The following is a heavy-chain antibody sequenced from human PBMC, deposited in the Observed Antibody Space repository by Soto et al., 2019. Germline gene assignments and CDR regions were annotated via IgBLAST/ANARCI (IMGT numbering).Heavy chain of an antibody. V-gene: IGHV3-23*01. D-gene: IGHD3-22*01. CDR1: GFTFSSYA. Sequence: GGSLRLSCAASGFTFSSYAMSWVRQARGKGLEWVSAISGSGGSTYYADSVKGRFTISRDNSKNTLYLQMNSLRAEDTAVYYCAKGGYYYDSSGYYPDYWGQGTLVTVSS. CDR2: ISGSGGST. J-gene: IGHJ4*02. CDR3: AKGGYYYDSSGYYPDY.